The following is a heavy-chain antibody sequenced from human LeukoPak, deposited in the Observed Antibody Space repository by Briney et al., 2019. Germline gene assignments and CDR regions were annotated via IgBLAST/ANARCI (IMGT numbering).Heavy chain of an antibody. CDR2: IIPIFGTA. D-gene: IGHD3-10*01. J-gene: IGHJ6*03. CDR3: ASRPPGDYYYYYMDV. V-gene: IGHV1-69*01. CDR1: GGTFSSYA. Sequence: SVKVSCKASGGTFSSYAISWVRQAPGQGLEWMGGIIPIFGTANYAQKFQGRVTITADESTNTAYMELSSLRSEDTAVYYCASRPPGDYYYYYMDVWGKGTTVTVSS.